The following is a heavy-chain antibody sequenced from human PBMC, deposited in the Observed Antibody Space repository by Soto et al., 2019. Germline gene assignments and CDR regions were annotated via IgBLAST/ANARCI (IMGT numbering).Heavy chain of an antibody. Sequence: EVHLVESGGGLVKPGGSLRLSCAASGFTFRDFTMNWVRQAPGKGLEWVSSISSSGTFKYYADSLGGRFTISRDNAKNSLYLQLNSLRGEDTAIYYCARDDLYDSTGYDSWGQGTLVTV. CDR3: ARDDLYDSTGYDS. J-gene: IGHJ5*02. CDR1: GFTFRDFT. CDR2: ISSSGTFK. D-gene: IGHD3-22*01. V-gene: IGHV3-21*01.